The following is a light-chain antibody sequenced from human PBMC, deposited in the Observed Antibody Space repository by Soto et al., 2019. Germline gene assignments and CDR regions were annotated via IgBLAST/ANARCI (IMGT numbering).Light chain of an antibody. CDR1: QSVSSNY. CDR2: GAS. V-gene: IGKV3-20*01. CDR3: QQYGSSPMYT. J-gene: IGKJ2*01. Sequence: EIVLTQSPGTLSLSPGERATLSCRASQSVSSNYLAWYQQRPGQAPRILIYGASSRATGIPDRFSGSGSGTDFPLTISRLEPEDFAVYYCQQYGSSPMYTFGQGTKLAIK.